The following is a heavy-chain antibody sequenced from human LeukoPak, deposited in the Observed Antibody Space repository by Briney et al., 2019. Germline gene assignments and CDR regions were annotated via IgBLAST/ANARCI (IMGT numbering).Heavy chain of an antibody. V-gene: IGHV3-74*01. D-gene: IGHD2-15*01. CDR2: INSDGSST. CDR3: LRDRNCYSLFDY. J-gene: IGHJ4*02. Sequence: GGSLRLSCAASGFIFSNYWMHWVRQAPGRGLVWVSRINSDGSSTTYADSVKGRFTISRDNAKNTLYLQMNSLRAEDTAVYYCLRDRNCYSLFDYWGQGTLVTVSS. CDR1: GFIFSNYW.